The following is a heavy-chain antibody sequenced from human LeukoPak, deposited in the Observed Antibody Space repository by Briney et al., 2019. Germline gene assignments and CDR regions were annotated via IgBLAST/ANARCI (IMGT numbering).Heavy chain of an antibody. Sequence: GGSLRLSCAASGFTFSSYWMHWVRQTPGKGLVWVSRINSDGSSTSYADSVKGRFTISRDNAKNTLSLQMNSLRAEDTAFYYCAILAAAGTADYWGQGTLVTVSS. CDR3: AILAAAGTADY. CDR2: INSDGSST. V-gene: IGHV3-74*01. CDR1: GFTFSSYW. J-gene: IGHJ4*02. D-gene: IGHD6-13*01.